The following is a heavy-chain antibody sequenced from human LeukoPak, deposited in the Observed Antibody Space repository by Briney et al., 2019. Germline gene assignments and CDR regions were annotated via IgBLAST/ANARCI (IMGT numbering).Heavy chain of an antibody. D-gene: IGHD3-22*01. CDR3: TRGFYDSSGRAPFDY. J-gene: IGHJ4*02. Sequence: PSETLSLTCTVSGGSISSYYWSWIRQPAGKGLEWIGRIYTSGSTNYNPSLKSRVTISLDTSKNQFSLKLSPVTAADTAVYYCTRGFYDSSGRAPFDYWGQGTLVTVSS. CDR1: GGSISSYY. CDR2: IYTSGST. V-gene: IGHV4-4*07.